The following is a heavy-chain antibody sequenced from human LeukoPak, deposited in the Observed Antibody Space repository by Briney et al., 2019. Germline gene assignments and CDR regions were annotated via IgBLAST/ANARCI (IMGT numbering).Heavy chain of an antibody. CDR3: ARDSWHCSGGSCLYQGDYYYMDV. D-gene: IGHD2-15*01. CDR1: GGSISSYY. CDR2: IYTSGST. V-gene: IGHV4-4*07. Sequence: SETLSLTCTVSGGSISSYYWSWIRQPAGKGLEWIGRIYTSGSTNYNPSLKSRVTMSVDTSKNQFSLKLSSVTAADTAVYYCARDSWHCSGGSCLYQGDYYYMDVWGKGTTVTVSS. J-gene: IGHJ6*03.